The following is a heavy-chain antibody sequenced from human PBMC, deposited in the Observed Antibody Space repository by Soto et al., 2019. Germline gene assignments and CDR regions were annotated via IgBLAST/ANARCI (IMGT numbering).Heavy chain of an antibody. CDR3: ARGPPPDQLEGLADY. CDR2: IYYSGST. D-gene: IGHD2-2*01. CDR1: GGSISSGGYY. J-gene: IGHJ4*02. Sequence: SETLSLTCTVSGGSISSGGYYWSWIRQHPGKGLEWIGYIYYSGSTYYNPSLKSRVTISVDTSKNQFSLKLSSVTAADTAVYYCARGPPPDQLEGLADYWGQGTQVTVSS. V-gene: IGHV4-31*03.